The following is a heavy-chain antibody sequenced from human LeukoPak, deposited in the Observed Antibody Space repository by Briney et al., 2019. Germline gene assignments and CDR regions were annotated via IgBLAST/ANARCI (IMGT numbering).Heavy chain of an antibody. CDR2: ISYDGSNK. CDR3: AREGSSGDDAFDI. CDR1: EFTFNTYA. D-gene: IGHD6-19*01. V-gene: IGHV3-30-3*01. Sequence: GGSLRLSCAASEFTFNTYAVSWVRQAPGKGLEWVAVISYDGSNKYYADSVKGRFTISRDNSKNTLYLQMNSLRAEDTAVYYCAREGSSGDDAFDIWGQGTMVTVSS. J-gene: IGHJ3*02.